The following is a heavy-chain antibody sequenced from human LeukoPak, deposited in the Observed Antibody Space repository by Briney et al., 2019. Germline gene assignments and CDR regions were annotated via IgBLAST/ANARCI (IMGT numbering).Heavy chain of an antibody. CDR2: MNPNSGNT. CDR1: GYTFTSYD. J-gene: IGHJ6*02. Sequence: GASVKVSCKASGYTFTSYDINWVRQATGQGLEWMGWMNPNSGNTGYAQKFQGRVTMTRNTSISTAYMELSSLRSEDTAVYYCARGGPPYYDFWSGYPYYYYYGMDVWGQGTTVTVSS. V-gene: IGHV1-8*01. CDR3: ARGGPPYYDFWSGYPYYYYYGMDV. D-gene: IGHD3-3*01.